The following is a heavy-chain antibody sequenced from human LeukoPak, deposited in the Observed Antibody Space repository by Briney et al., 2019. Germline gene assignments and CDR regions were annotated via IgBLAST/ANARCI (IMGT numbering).Heavy chain of an antibody. CDR3: ARDSLPLGCCSGGSCRQPDY. Sequence: SETLSLTCAVSGYSISSGYYWGWIRQPPGKGLEWIGSIYHSGNTYYNPSLKSRVTISVDTSKNQFSLNLGSVTAADTAVYYCARDSLPLGCCSGGSCRQPDYWGQGTLVTVSS. J-gene: IGHJ4*02. CDR1: GYSISSGYY. CDR2: IYHSGNT. D-gene: IGHD2-15*01. V-gene: IGHV4-38-2*02.